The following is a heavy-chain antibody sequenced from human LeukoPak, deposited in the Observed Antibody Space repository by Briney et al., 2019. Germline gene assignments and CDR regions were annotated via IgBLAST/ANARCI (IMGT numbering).Heavy chain of an antibody. D-gene: IGHD4-17*01. J-gene: IGHJ4*02. CDR2: IYHSGST. CDR1: GGSISSSNW. V-gene: IGHV4-4*02. CDR3: ARLSGDYGDYEFDY. Sequence: SGTLSLTCAVSGGSISSSNWWSWARQPPGKGLEWIGEIYHSGSTNYNPSLKSRVTISVDKSKNQFSLKLSSVTAADTAVYYCARLSGDYGDYEFDYWGQGTLVTVSS.